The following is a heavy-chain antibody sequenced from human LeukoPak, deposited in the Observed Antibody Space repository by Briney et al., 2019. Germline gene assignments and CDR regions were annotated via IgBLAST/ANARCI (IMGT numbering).Heavy chain of an antibody. CDR3: ARLPRLAGAVPGKTFDY. V-gene: IGHV4-39*02. D-gene: IGHD1-26*01. J-gene: IGHJ4*02. CDR1: GGSISSTSFY. CDR2: VYFSGSA. Sequence: SETLSLTCTVSGGSISSTSFYWGWIGQPPGKGLEGIGSVYFSGSAYYNPSLESRVTMSVDTSKSHFSLRLNSVTAADTAVYYCARLPRLAGAVPGKTFDYWGQGTLVTVSS.